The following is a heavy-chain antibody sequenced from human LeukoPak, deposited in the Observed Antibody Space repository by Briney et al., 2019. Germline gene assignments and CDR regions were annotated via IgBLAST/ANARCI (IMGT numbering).Heavy chain of an antibody. Sequence: SETLSLTCTVSGVSISNYYWSWIRQPPGKRLEWIGYIYNSGSANYNPSLKSRVTISVDTSKNQFSLKLSSVTAADTAIYYCARQYYSASGSSHVGAYDFWGQGTLVTVSS. D-gene: IGHD3-10*01. J-gene: IGHJ4*02. CDR2: IYNSGSA. CDR3: ARQYYSASGSSHVGAYDF. CDR1: GVSISNYY. V-gene: IGHV4-59*01.